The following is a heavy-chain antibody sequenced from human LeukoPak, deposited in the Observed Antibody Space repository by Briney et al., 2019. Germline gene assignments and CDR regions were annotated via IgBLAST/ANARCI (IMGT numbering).Heavy chain of an antibody. CDR2: IYYSGST. V-gene: IGHV4-59*12. D-gene: IGHD1-26*01. CDR3: ARRQVGATIDY. CDR1: GGSISSYY. J-gene: IGHJ4*02. Sequence: SETLSLTCTVSGGSISSYYWSWIRQPPGKGLEWIGYIYYSGSTNYNPSLKSRVTISVDRSKNQFSLKLSSVTAADTAVYYCARRQVGATIDYWGQGTLVTVSS.